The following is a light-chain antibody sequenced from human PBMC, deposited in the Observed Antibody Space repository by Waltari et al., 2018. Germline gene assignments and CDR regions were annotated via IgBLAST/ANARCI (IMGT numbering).Light chain of an antibody. CDR2: GAS. Sequence: DIQMTQSPSSLSASVGDTVTFTCRASQTISTFLHWYQHKQGKAPKLLVYGASTLQSGVPSRFSGSGSGTDFTLTISSLQPEDFATYYCLQDFTYPRTFGQGTKVEIK. CDR1: QTISTF. J-gene: IGKJ1*01. V-gene: IGKV1-39*01. CDR3: LQDFTYPRT.